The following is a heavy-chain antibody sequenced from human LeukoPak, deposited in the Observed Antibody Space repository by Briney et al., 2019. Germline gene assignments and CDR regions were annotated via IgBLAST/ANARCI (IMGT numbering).Heavy chain of an antibody. CDR3: AREGSSGYYPY. CDR2: ISYDGSEK. Sequence: PGGSLRLSCAASGFTFSSYPMHWVRQAPGKGLEWVVVISYDGSEKHYADPVKGRFTISRDNSKNTLYLQMNSLRAEDTAVYHCAREGSSGYYPYWGQGILVTVSS. J-gene: IGHJ4*02. V-gene: IGHV3-30-3*01. CDR1: GFTFSSYP. D-gene: IGHD3-22*01.